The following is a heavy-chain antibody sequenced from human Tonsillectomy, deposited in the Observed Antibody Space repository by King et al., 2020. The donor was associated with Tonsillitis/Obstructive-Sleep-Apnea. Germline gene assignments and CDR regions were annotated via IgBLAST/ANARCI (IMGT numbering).Heavy chain of an antibody. Sequence: QLVQSGGGVVQPGRSLRLSCAASGFPFSTYAMHWVRQAPGKGLEWVAVISYDGTNKYYADSVKGRFTISRDNSRDTLYLQMNSLRAEDTAVYYCARDLGLVRGGFDPWGQGILVTVSS. CDR3: ARDLGLVRGGFDP. CDR1: GFPFSTYA. J-gene: IGHJ5*02. V-gene: IGHV3-30*04. CDR2: ISYDGTNK. D-gene: IGHD3-10*01.